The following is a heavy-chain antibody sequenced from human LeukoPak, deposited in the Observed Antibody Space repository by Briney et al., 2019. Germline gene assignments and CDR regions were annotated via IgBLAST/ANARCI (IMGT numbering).Heavy chain of an antibody. CDR1: GFSVSSNY. J-gene: IGHJ4*02. Sequence: GGSLRLSCAASGFSVSSNYMTWVRQAPGKGLEWVAFIYVDGRTYYADSVKGRFTISRDNSRNTLFLQMHSLRVEDTAVYYCARDGPSCGDDCYSDFWGQGTLVTVSS. D-gene: IGHD2-21*02. CDR2: IYVDGRT. V-gene: IGHV3-53*01. CDR3: ARDGPSCGDDCYSDF.